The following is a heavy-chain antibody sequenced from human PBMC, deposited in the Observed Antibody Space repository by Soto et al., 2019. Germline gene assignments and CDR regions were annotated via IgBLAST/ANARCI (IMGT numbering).Heavy chain of an antibody. Sequence: SETLSLTCIVSGGSISSGDYYWSWIRQPPGKGLEWIGYIYYSGSTYYNPSLKSRVTISVDTSKNQFSLKLSSVTAADTAVYYCARSPKGTNFDYWGQGTLVTVSS. CDR2: IYYSGST. D-gene: IGHD2-8*01. CDR3: ARSPKGTNFDY. CDR1: GGSISSGDYY. J-gene: IGHJ4*02. V-gene: IGHV4-30-4*01.